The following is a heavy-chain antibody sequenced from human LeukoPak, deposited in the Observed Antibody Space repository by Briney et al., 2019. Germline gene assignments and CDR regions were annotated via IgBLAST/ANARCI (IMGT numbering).Heavy chain of an antibody. Sequence: PSETLSLTCTVSGGSISSSYSWGWIRQPPGKGLEWIGNIYYSGSTYYNSSLKSRVTISVDTSKNQFSLKLSSVTAADTAVYYCARALRDSYYDSCFFDYWGQGTLVTVSS. D-gene: IGHD5-12*01. CDR2: IYYSGST. CDR3: ARALRDSYYDSCFFDY. CDR1: GGSISSSYS. V-gene: IGHV4-39*01. J-gene: IGHJ4*02.